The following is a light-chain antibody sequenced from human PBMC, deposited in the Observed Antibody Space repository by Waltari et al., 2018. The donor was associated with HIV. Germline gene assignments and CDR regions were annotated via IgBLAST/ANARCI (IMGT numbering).Light chain of an antibody. CDR3: QAWDSSTGV. CDR2: QDS. CDR1: QLGNKY. J-gene: IGLJ1*01. Sequence: SYELTQPPSVSVSPGQTASIPCSRDQLGNKYVCWYQQKAGQSPVLVIYQDSKRPSGIPERFSGSNSENTATLTISGTQAMDEADYYCQAWDSSTGVFGTGTKVTVL. V-gene: IGLV3-1*01.